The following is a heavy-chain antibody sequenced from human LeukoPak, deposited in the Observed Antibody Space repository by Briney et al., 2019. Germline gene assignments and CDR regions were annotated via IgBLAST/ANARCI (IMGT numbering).Heavy chain of an antibody. D-gene: IGHD3-10*01. J-gene: IGHJ3*02. CDR1: GGTFSSYA. CDR3: AIGGVAAGAFDI. Sequence: ASVKVSCKASGGTFSSYAISWVRQAPGQGLEWMGIINPSGGSTSYAQKFQGRVTMTRDTSTSTVYMELSSLRSEDTAVYYCAIGGVAAGAFDIWGQGTMVTVSS. CDR2: INPSGGST. V-gene: IGHV1-46*01.